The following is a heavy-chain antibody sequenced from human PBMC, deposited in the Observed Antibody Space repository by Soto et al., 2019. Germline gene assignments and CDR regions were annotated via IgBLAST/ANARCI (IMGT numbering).Heavy chain of an antibody. CDR1: GGSISSYY. Sequence: KPSETLSLTCTVSGGSISSYYWSWIRQPPGKGLEWIGYIYYSGSTNYNPSLKSRVTISVDTSKNQFSLKLSSVTAADTAVYYCARDDRQQLGNWFDPWGQGTLVTVSS. D-gene: IGHD6-13*01. CDR2: IYYSGST. J-gene: IGHJ5*02. V-gene: IGHV4-59*01. CDR3: ARDDRQQLGNWFDP.